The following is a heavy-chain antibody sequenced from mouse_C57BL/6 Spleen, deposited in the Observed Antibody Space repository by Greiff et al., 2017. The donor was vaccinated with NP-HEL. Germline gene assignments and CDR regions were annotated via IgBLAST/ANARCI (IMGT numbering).Heavy chain of an antibody. V-gene: IGHV2-2*01. D-gene: IGHD2-13*01. CDR2: IWSGGST. J-gene: IGHJ2*01. Sequence: VMLVESGPGLVQPSQSLSITCTVSGFSLTSYGVHWVRQSPGKGLEWLGVIWSGGSTDYNAAFISRLSISKDNSKSQVFFKMNSLQADDTAIYYCARWGSTMVFDYWGQGTTLTVSS. CDR1: GFSLTSYG. CDR3: ARWGSTMVFDY.